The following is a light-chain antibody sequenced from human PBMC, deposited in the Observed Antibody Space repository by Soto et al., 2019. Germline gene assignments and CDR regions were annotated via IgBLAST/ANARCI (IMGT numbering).Light chain of an antibody. CDR3: QQHNNWPPSIT. CDR2: DAS. J-gene: IGKJ5*01. V-gene: IGKV3-11*01. CDR1: QSVSSY. Sequence: EIVLTQSPATLSLSPGERATFSCRASQSVSSYLAWYQQKPGQAPRLLIYDASTRATGIAARFSGSGSRTDFTITISSLEPEDFAVYYCQQHNNWPPSITFGQGTRLEIK.